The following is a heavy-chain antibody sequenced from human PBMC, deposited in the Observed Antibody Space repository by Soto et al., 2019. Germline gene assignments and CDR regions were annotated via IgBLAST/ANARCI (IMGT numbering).Heavy chain of an antibody. J-gene: IGHJ6*02. V-gene: IGHV1-46*03. CDR1: GYIFTSYA. CDR2: INPSGGST. CDR3: ARVPQYGSGRLGMDV. Sequence: ASVKVSCKASGYIFTSYAMYWVRQAPGQGLEWMGIINPSGGSTSYAQKFQGRVTMTRDTSTSTVYMELSSLRSEDTAVYYCARVPQYGSGRLGMDVWGQGTTVTVSS. D-gene: IGHD3-10*01.